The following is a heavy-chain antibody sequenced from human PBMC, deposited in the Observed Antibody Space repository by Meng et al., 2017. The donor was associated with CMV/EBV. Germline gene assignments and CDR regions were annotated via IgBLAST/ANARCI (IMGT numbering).Heavy chain of an antibody. D-gene: IGHD3-9*01. J-gene: IGHJ4*02. CDR3: ARNARGYIDWPTPDY. CDR2: IYYTGFT. V-gene: IGHV4-39*07. CDR1: GFTVSSNY. Sequence: GSLRLSCAASGFTVSSNYMSWVRQAPGKGLEWIGSIYYTGFTYYNPSLKSRVTISVDTSKNQFSLKLTSVTAADTAVYYCARNARGYIDWPTPDYWGQGTLVTVSS.